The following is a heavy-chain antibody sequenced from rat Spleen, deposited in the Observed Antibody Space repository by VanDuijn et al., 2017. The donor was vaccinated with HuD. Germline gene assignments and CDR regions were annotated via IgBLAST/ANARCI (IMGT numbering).Heavy chain of an antibody. V-gene: IGHV5-35*01. D-gene: IGHD3-3*01. J-gene: IGHJ3*01. CDR3: AGGGHSALNWFAY. CDR1: GLTFSSNW. CDR2: INPDGSST. Sequence: EVQLVESGGGLVQPGSPLKLSCAASGLTFSSNWLNWIRQVPGKGLEWVASINPDGSSTYYSDTAKGRFVISKDNAKNTGHLQMNNLGSEDTAMYYCAGGGHSALNWFAYWGQGTLVTVSS.